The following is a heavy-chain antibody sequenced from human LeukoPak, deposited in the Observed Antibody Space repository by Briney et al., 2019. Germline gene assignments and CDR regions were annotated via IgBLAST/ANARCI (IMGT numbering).Heavy chain of an antibody. CDR2: INERGTDS. CDR3: ARGLDNYGSGSSD. J-gene: IGHJ4*02. CDR1: GFTFSGHW. D-gene: IGHD3-10*01. V-gene: IGHV3-74*03. Sequence: PGGSLRLSCTASGFTFSGHWIHWVRQPPGMGLVWVSRINERGTDSMYAESVKGRFTISRDNAKNTVYLQMNSLRAEDTAVYYCARGLDNYGSGSSDWGQGTLVTVSS.